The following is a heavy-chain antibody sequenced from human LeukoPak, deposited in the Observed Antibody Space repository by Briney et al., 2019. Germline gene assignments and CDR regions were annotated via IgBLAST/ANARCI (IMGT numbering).Heavy chain of an antibody. CDR3: ARSTDYYDSSGYYYYFDY. D-gene: IGHD3-22*01. Sequence: ASVKVSCKASGYTFTGYYMHWVRQAPGQGLEWMGWINSNSGGTNYAQKFQGRVTMTRDTSISTAYMELSRLRSDDTAVYYCARSTDYYDSSGYYYYFDYWGQGTLVTVSS. CDR1: GYTFTGYY. CDR2: INSNSGGT. J-gene: IGHJ4*02. V-gene: IGHV1-2*02.